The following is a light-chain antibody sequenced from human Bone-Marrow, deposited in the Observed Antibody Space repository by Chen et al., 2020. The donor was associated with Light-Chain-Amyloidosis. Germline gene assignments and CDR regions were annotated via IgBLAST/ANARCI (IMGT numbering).Light chain of an antibody. CDR2: DAS. J-gene: IGKJ3*01. CDR3: KQYDNLRRFT. Sequence: DIQMTQSPSSLSASVGDRVTITCQASQDISNSLNWYQQKPGKAPKLLIYDASNLETGVPSRFSGRGTGTDSTFTISSLQPEDFATSYGKQYDNLRRFTFGPGTKVDIK. CDR1: QDISNS. V-gene: IGKV1-33*01.